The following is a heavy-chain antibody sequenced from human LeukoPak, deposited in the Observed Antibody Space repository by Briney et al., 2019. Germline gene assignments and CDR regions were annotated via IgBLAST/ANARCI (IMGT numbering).Heavy chain of an antibody. J-gene: IGHJ4*02. CDR1: GGSFSGYY. CDR3: ARTTMTYYFDY. CDR2: INHSGST. D-gene: IGHD4-17*01. Sequence: PSETLSLTCAVYGGSFSGYYWSWIRQPPGKGLEWIGEINHSGSTNYNPSLKSRVTMSVDTSKNQFSLRLTSVTAADTAVYYCARTTMTYYFDYWGQGTLLTVSS. V-gene: IGHV4-34*01.